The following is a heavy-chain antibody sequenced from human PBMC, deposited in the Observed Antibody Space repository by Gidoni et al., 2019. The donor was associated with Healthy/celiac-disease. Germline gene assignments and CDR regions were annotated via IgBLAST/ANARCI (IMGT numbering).Heavy chain of an antibody. CDR3: AREMGDYYDSSGYYYQLFFKDY. CDR2: SSSSSSTI. V-gene: IGHV3-48*02. CDR1: GFTFSSYS. Sequence: EVQLVESGGGLVQPGGSLGLSCAASGFTFSSYSMNWVRQAPGKGLEWVSYSSSSSSTIYYADSVKGRFTISRDNAKNSLYLQMNSLRDEDTAGYYCAREMGDYYDSSGYYYQLFFKDYWGQGTLVTVSS. D-gene: IGHD3-22*01. J-gene: IGHJ4*02.